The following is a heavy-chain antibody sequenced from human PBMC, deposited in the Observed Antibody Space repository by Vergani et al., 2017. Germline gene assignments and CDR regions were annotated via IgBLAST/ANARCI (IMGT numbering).Heavy chain of an antibody. J-gene: IGHJ4*02. CDR2: ISYDGSNK. CDR3: AKDAPGGYGDPLFYFDY. D-gene: IGHD4-17*01. V-gene: IGHV3-30*18. Sequence: QVQLVESGGGVVQPGRSLRLSCAVSGFTFSSFGMHWVRQAPGKGLEWVAVISYDGSNKYYADSVKGRFTISRDNAKNSLYLQMNSLRAEDTAVYYCAKDAPGGYGDPLFYFDYWGQGTLVTVSS. CDR1: GFTFSSFG.